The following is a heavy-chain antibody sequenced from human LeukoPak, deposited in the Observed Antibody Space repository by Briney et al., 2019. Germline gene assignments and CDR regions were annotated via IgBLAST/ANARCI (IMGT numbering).Heavy chain of an antibody. V-gene: IGHV4-59*11. CDR3: ARSDIQLWHNFDY. D-gene: IGHD5-18*01. CDR1: GGSISSHY. CDR2: IYYSGST. Sequence: SETLSLTCTVSGGSISSHYWSWIRQPPGKGLEWIGYIYYSGSTNYNPSLKSRVTISVDTSKNQFSLKLSSVTAADTAVYYCARSDIQLWHNFDYWGQGTLVTVSS. J-gene: IGHJ4*02.